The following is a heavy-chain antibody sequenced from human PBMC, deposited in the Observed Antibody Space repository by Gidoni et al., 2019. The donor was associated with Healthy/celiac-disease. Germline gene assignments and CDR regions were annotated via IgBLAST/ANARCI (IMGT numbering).Heavy chain of an antibody. D-gene: IGHD2-2*02. CDR1: GGTFSSYP. Sequence: QVQLVQSGAEGKEPGSAVRVCCTASGGTFSSYPSRWVRQAPGQGLEWLGGIIPIFGTANYAQKFQGRVTITADESTSTAYMELSSLRSEDTAVYYCARGGGDIPWAPFDYWGQGTLVTVSS. V-gene: IGHV1-69*01. J-gene: IGHJ4*02. CDR3: ARGGGDIPWAPFDY. CDR2: IIPIFGTA.